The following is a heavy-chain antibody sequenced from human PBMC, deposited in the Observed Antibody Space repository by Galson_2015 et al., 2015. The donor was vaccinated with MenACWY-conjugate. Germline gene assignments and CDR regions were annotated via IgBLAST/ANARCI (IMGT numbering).Heavy chain of an antibody. CDR1: GFTFRQYA. CDR2: ISDSGAAT. J-gene: IGHJ6*03. CDR3: AKDVYMDV. V-gene: IGHV3-23*01. Sequence: SLRHSCAVSGFTFRQYAMSWVRQAPGTGLEWVAIISDSGAATHYIDSVKGRFTISRDNSKNTLYLQMSRLRAEDTALYYCAKDVYMDVWGKGTTVSVSS.